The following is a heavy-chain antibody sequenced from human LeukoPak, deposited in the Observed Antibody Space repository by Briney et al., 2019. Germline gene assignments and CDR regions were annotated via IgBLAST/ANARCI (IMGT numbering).Heavy chain of an antibody. CDR1: GGSISIYY. D-gene: IGHD3-3*01. Sequence: SETLSLTCTVSGGSISIYYWSWIRQPPGKGLEWIGYIYYSGSTNYNPSLKSRVTISVDTSKNQFSLKLSSVTAADTAVYYCARGSGLGDFWSGYEYWGQGTLVTVSS. J-gene: IGHJ4*02. CDR2: IYYSGST. CDR3: ARGSGLGDFWSGYEY. V-gene: IGHV4-59*01.